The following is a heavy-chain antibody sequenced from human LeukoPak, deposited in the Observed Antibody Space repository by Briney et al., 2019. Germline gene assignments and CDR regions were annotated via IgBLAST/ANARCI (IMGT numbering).Heavy chain of an antibody. J-gene: IGHJ4*02. D-gene: IGHD1/OR15-1a*01. Sequence: GGSLRLSCAASGFTLSSNYMSWVRQAPGKGLEWVSVIYSGGNTYYADSVKGRFTISRDNPKNTLYLQMNSLRAEDTAVYYCAREWEQDWGQGTLVTVSS. CDR2: IYSGGNT. CDR1: GFTLSSNY. V-gene: IGHV3-53*01. CDR3: AREWEQD.